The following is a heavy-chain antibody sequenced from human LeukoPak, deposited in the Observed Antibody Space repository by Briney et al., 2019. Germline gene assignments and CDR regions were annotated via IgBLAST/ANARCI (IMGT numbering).Heavy chain of an antibody. D-gene: IGHD1-1*01. CDR1: GGSISSSSYY. CDR2: IYYSGST. V-gene: IGHV4-39*07. Sequence: SETLSLTCTVSGGSISSSSYYWGWIRQPPGKGLEWIGSIYYSGSTYYNPSLKSRVTISVDTSKNQFSLKLSSVTAADTAVYYCARADPDGTHDAFDIWGQGTMVTVSS. J-gene: IGHJ3*02. CDR3: ARADPDGTHDAFDI.